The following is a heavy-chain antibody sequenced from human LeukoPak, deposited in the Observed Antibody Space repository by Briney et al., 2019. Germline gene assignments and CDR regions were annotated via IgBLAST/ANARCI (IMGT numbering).Heavy chain of an antibody. V-gene: IGHV3-21*01. Sequence: AGGSLRLSCAASGLTFSSYSMNWVRQAPGKGLEWVSSISSSSSYIYYADSVKGRFTISRDNAKNSLYLQMNSLRAEDTAVYYCARAVPSYSNWFDPWGQGTLVTVSS. CDR1: GLTFSSYS. CDR2: ISSSSSYI. J-gene: IGHJ5*02. CDR3: ARAVPSYSNWFDP. D-gene: IGHD2-21*01.